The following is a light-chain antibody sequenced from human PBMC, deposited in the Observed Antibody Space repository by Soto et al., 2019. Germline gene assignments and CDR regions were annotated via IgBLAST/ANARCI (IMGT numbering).Light chain of an antibody. Sequence: EIVLTQSPGTLSLSPGERATLSCRASQSVSRSYLAWYRQKPGQAPRLLFYGASSRATGIPQRLSGSGSGTDFTLTISRLEPEDFAVYYCQHYHSSPISFGQGTRLEIK. V-gene: IGKV3-20*01. J-gene: IGKJ5*01. CDR1: QSVSRSY. CDR3: QHYHSSPIS. CDR2: GAS.